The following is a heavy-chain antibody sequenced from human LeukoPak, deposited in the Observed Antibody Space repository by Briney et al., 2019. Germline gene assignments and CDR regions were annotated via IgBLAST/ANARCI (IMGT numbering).Heavy chain of an antibody. Sequence: GGSLRLSCAASGFTFSSYSMNWVRQAPGKGLEWVSSISSSSSYIYYADSVRGRFTISRDNAKNSLYLQMNSLRAEDTAVYYCAKRYSNYWYFDLWGRGTLVTVSS. CDR1: GFTFSSYS. D-gene: IGHD4-11*01. V-gene: IGHV3-21*01. J-gene: IGHJ2*01. CDR3: AKRYSNYWYFDL. CDR2: ISSSSSYI.